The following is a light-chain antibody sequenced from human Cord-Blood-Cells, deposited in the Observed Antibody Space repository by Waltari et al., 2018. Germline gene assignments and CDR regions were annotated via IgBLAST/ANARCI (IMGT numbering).Light chain of an antibody. CDR2: DVS. J-gene: IGLJ3*02. Sequence: QSALTQPASVSGSPGQSITISCTGTSSDVGGYNYVSWYQQHPGKAPKLMIYDVSNRPAGGSNPCPGSKSGNTASLTISGLQAEDEADYYCSSYTSSSTLVCGGGTKLTVL. CDR3: SSYTSSSTLV. CDR1: SSDVGGYNY. V-gene: IGLV2-14*03.